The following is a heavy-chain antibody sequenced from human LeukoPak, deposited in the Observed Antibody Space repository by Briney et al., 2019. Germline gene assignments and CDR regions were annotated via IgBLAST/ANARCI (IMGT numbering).Heavy chain of an antibody. V-gene: IGHV3-48*03. J-gene: IGHJ3*02. CDR1: GVTFSSYD. Sequence: PGGSLRLSCAASGVTFSSYDMHWVRQAPGKGLEWVSYISSSGSTTHYADSVKGRFTISRDNAKNSLYLQMNSLRAEDTAVYYCARGRRPDAFDIWGQGTRVTVSS. CDR2: ISSSGSTT. CDR3: ARGRRPDAFDI.